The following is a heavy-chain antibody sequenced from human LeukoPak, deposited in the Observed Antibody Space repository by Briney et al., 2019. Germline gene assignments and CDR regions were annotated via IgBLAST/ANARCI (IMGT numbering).Heavy chain of an antibody. D-gene: IGHD3-22*01. CDR3: VRDISGYYFDY. CDR1: GFTVSSNY. CDR2: IYGGVNT. Sequence: GGSLRLSCAASGFTVSSNYMSWVRQAPGKGLEWVSVIYGGVNTVYADSVQGRFTISRDNSKNTLYLQMNSLRAEDTAVYYCVRDISGYYFDYWGQGTLVTVSS. V-gene: IGHV3-66*01. J-gene: IGHJ4*02.